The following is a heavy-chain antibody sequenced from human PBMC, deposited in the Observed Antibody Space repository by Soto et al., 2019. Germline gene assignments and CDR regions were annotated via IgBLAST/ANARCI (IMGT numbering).Heavy chain of an antibody. CDR1: GGSISSSSYY. D-gene: IGHD2-15*01. Sequence: SETLSLTCTVSGGSISSSSYYWGWIRQPPGKGLEWIGSIYYSGSTYYNPSLKSRVTISVDTSKNQFSLKLSSVTAADTAVYYCARSGYCSGGSCYRYYYYYMDVWGKGTTVTVSS. J-gene: IGHJ6*03. CDR2: IYYSGST. CDR3: ARSGYCSGGSCYRYYYYYMDV. V-gene: IGHV4-39*01.